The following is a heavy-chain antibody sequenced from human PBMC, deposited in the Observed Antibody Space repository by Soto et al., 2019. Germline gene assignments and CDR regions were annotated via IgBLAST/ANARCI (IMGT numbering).Heavy chain of an antibody. V-gene: IGHV4-61*01. CDR3: ARLTTSSGWSRFDS. Sequence: PSGTLSGNCTVSGGSGSSSFFYWSWVRQPPGQRLEWIGYIYYTGTTNYNPSLASRVAMSVDTSKKQFTLNLRSLTAADTARYYCARLTTSSGWSRFDSWGQGMLVTVSS. J-gene: IGHJ4*02. D-gene: IGHD6-13*01. CDR2: IYYTGTT. CDR1: GGSGSSSFFY.